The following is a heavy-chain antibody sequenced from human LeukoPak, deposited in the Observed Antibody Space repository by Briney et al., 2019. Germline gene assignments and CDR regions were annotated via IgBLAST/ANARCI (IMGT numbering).Heavy chain of an antibody. CDR2: VYDSGST. CDR3: ARWMSKWNSVNYYYYYYMDV. CDR1: GGSISSYH. Sequence: PSETLSLTCTVSGGSISSYHWSWIRQPPGRGLEWIGCVYDSGSTNYNPALKSRGTISSDTSKNQLSLNLTSVTAADTAVYYCARWMSKWNSVNYYYYYYMDVRGKGTTVTVSS. J-gene: IGHJ6*03. V-gene: IGHV4-59*01. D-gene: IGHD1-7*01.